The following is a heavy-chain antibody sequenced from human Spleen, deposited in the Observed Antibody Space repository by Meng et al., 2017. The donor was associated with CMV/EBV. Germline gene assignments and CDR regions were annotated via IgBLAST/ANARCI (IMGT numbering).Heavy chain of an antibody. D-gene: IGHD2-8*01. V-gene: IGHV4-34*01. Sequence: SETLSLTCAVYGGSFSAYYWSWIRQPPGKGLEWIGEINHSGNTDYNPSLMSRVTLSTDTSKSQFSLNLTSVTAADTAVYYCARPGGVRSRLYSWFDAWGQGILVTVSS. CDR2: INHSGNT. CDR1: GGSFSAYY. CDR3: ARPGGVRSRLYSWFDA. J-gene: IGHJ5*02.